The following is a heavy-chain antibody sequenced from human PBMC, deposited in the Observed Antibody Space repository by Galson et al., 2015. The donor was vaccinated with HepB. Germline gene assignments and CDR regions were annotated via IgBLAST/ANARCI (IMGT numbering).Heavy chain of an antibody. J-gene: IGHJ3*02. CDR1: GYSFTSYW. CDR2: IYPGDSDT. Sequence: QPGAEVKKPGESLKISCKGSGYSFTSYWIGWVRQMPGKGLEWMGIIYPGDSDTRYSPSFQGQVTISADKSISTAYLQWSSLKASDTAMYYCASRSLAAQQLYSDAFDIWGQGTMVTVSS. V-gene: IGHV5-51*01. D-gene: IGHD6-13*01. CDR3: ASRSLAAQQLYSDAFDI.